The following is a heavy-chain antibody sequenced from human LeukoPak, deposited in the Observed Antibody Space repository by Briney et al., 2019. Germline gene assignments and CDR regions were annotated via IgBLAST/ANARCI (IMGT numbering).Heavy chain of an antibody. J-gene: IGHJ4*02. CDR2: IYSGGST. CDR1: GFTFSTYT. Sequence: GGSLRLSCAASGFTFSTYTMTWVRQAPGKGLEWVSVIYSGGSTYYADSVKDRFTISRDNSKNTLYLQMNSLRAEDTAVYYCARGYSYGLPFDYWGQGTLVTVSS. V-gene: IGHV3-66*01. D-gene: IGHD5-18*01. CDR3: ARGYSYGLPFDY.